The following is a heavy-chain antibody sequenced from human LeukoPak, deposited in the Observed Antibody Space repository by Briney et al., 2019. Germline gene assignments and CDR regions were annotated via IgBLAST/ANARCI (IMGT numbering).Heavy chain of an antibody. CDR1: GGSISSYY. CDR2: IYFTGIT. D-gene: IGHD3-3*01. Sequence: SGTLSLTCTVSGGSISSYYWSWVRQPRRKGVEWMGYIYFTGITNSNPPLNSLVTISVDTSKNHFSLKLNSVTAADTAVYYCARGDSLNYDFWIGPNWFDPWGQGTLVTVSS. J-gene: IGHJ5*02. CDR3: ARGDSLNYDFWIGPNWFDP. V-gene: IGHV4-59*01.